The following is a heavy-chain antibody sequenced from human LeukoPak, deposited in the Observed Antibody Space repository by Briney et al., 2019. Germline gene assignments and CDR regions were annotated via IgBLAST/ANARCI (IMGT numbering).Heavy chain of an antibody. D-gene: IGHD3-22*01. V-gene: IGHV1-2*02. CDR2: IKLKSGGT. J-gene: IGHJ4*02. CDR1: GYTFTGYY. Sequence: ASVKVSCKASGYTFTGYYMHWVRQAPGQGLEWMGWIKLKSGGTNYAQKFQARVTMTRETSISTAYMELSRLRSDDTAVYYCAREDSTGYSSLDYWGQGTLVTVSS. CDR3: AREDSTGYSSLDY.